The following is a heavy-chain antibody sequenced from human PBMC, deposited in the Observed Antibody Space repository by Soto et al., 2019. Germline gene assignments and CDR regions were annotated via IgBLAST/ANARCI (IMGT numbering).Heavy chain of an antibody. Sequence: GESLKISCKGSGYTFTTHWIGWVRQMPGKGLEWMGIIYPGDSDTTYSPTFQGQVTISADKSTSTAYLQWSSLKASDTAMYYCAKQTAAIESDSFDIWGQGTVVTVSS. J-gene: IGHJ3*02. CDR2: IYPGDSDT. V-gene: IGHV5-51*01. CDR3: AKQTAAIESDSFDI. CDR1: GYTFTTHW. D-gene: IGHD6-13*01.